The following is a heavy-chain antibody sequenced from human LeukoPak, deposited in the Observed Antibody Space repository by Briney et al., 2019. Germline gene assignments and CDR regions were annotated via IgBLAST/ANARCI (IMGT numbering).Heavy chain of an antibody. V-gene: IGHV3-23*01. Sequence: GASLRLSCAASGFTFSNYAMSWVRQAPGRGLEWVSAITGSGSGIYYADSMKSRFTISRDNSKNTLYLQINSLRAEDTAVYYCAKWGDYDVLTGYYVSDYWGQGTLVTVSS. J-gene: IGHJ4*02. CDR3: AKWGDYDVLTGYYVSDY. D-gene: IGHD3-9*01. CDR1: GFTFSNYA. CDR2: ITGSGSGI.